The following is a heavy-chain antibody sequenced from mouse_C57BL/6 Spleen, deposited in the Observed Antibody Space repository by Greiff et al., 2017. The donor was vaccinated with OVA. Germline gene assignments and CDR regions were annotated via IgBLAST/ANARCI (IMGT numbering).Heavy chain of an antibody. CDR3: ASEGGNVSLDD. V-gene: IGHV1-64*01. Sequence: QVQLQQPGAELVKPGASVKLSCKASGYTFTSYWMHWVKQRPGQGLEWIGMINPNSGSTNYNEKFKSKATLTVDKSSSTAYMQLSSLTSGDSAVYYGASEGGNVSLDDWGKGTTLTVSS. CDR2: INPNSGST. CDR1: GYTFTSYW. J-gene: IGHJ2*01.